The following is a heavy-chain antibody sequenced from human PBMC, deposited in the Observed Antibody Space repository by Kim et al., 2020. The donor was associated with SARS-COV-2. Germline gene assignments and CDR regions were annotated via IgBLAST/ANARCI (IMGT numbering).Heavy chain of an antibody. J-gene: IGHJ4*02. Sequence: YPESVKGRFNIPRDNSKNTLSLQINSLRAEDTAVYYCARGPGGGPSGYYDYWGQGTLVTVSS. CDR3: ARGPGGGPSGYYDY. D-gene: IGHD3-22*01. V-gene: IGHV3-30*01.